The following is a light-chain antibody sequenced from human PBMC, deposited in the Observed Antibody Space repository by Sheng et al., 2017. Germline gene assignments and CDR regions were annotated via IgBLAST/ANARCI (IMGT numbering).Light chain of an antibody. CDR2: DDS. CDR1: YIGSES. V-gene: IGLV3-21*02. CDR3: QVWDSSSDHVV. Sequence: SYVLTQPPSVSVAPGQTARITCGGNYIGSESVHWYQQKPGQAPVLVVYDDSDRPSGIPERFSGSNSRKTATLTIRRVEVGDEADYYCQVWDSSSDHVVFGGGTKLTVL. J-gene: IGLJ2*01.